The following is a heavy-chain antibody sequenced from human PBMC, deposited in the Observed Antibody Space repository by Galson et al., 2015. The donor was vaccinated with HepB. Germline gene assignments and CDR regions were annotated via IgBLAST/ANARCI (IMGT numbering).Heavy chain of an antibody. CDR1: GFTVSSNY. CDR3: ARDIKDYYGAWGMDV. Sequence: SLRLSCAASGFTVSSNYMSWVRQAPGKGLEWVSVIYSGGSTYYADSVKGRFTISRDNSKNTLYLQMNSLRAEDTAVYYCARDIKDYYGAWGMDVWGQGTTVTVSS. CDR2: IYSGGST. J-gene: IGHJ6*02. D-gene: IGHD3-10*01. V-gene: IGHV3-66*02.